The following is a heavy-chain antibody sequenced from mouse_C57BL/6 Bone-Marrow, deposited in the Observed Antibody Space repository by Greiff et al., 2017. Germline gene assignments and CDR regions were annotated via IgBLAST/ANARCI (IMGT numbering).Heavy chain of an antibody. J-gene: IGHJ3*01. CDR2: ISNGGGST. CDR3: ARHEGGSSYSWFAY. D-gene: IGHD1-1*01. V-gene: IGHV5-12*01. CDR1: GFTFSDYY. Sequence: EVMLVESGGGLVQPVGSLKLSCAASGFTFSDYYMYWVRQTPEKRLEWVAYISNGGGSTYYPDTVKGRFTISRDNAKNTLYLQMSRLKSEDTAMYYCARHEGGSSYSWFAYWGQGTLVTVSA.